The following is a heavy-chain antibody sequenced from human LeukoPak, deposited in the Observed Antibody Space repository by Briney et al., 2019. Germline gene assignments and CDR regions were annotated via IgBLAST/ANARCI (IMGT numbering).Heavy chain of an antibody. Sequence: PSETLSLTCTVSGGSISSYYWTWIRQPPGQGLEWIGYIYYSGTTYYNPSLNSRVTISLDTSKNKFSLNLTSVSVADTAVYYCARAGGYSSYASNWGQGTLVTVSS. CDR1: GGSISSYY. J-gene: IGHJ4*02. CDR3: ARAGGYSSYASN. CDR2: IYYSGTT. D-gene: IGHD5-12*01. V-gene: IGHV4-59*01.